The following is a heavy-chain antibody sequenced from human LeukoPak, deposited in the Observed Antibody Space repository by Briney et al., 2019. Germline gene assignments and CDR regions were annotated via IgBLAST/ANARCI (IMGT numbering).Heavy chain of an antibody. Sequence: ASVKVSCKTSGYTFTTYGISWVRQAPGQGLEWMGWISGYNGNTNYAQKLQGRVTMTTDTSTSTAHMELRSLRSDDTAVYYCARGGDGRRWGRRFDAFDIWGQGTMVTVSS. V-gene: IGHV1-18*01. CDR3: ARGGDGRRWGRRFDAFDI. J-gene: IGHJ3*02. CDR2: ISGYNGNT. CDR1: GYTFTTYG. D-gene: IGHD7-27*01.